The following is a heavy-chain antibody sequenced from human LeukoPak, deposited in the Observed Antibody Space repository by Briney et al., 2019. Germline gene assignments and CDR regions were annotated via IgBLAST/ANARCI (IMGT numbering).Heavy chain of an antibody. Sequence: GGSLRLSCAASGFTFSIYTMSWVRQAPGKGLEWVSSITTSSTYIYYADSVRGRFTISRDNAKNSLYLRMSSLRVEDTAVYYCARGEGYYASGSYYIDYWGQGTLVTVSS. CDR1: GFTFSIYT. J-gene: IGHJ4*02. D-gene: IGHD3-10*01. CDR3: ARGEGYYASGSYYIDY. CDR2: ITTSSTYI. V-gene: IGHV3-21*01.